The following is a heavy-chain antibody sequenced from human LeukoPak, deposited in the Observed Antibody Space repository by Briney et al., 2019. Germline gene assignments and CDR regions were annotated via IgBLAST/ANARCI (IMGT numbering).Heavy chain of an antibody. Sequence: SETLSLTCAVYGGSFSGYYWSWIRQPPGKGLEWIGEINHSGSTNYNPSLKSRVTISVDTSKNQFSLKLSSVTAADTAVYYCARRDCRGGSCYGWYFDLWGRGTLVTVSS. J-gene: IGHJ2*01. D-gene: IGHD2-15*01. CDR1: GGSFSGYY. V-gene: IGHV4-34*01. CDR2: INHSGST. CDR3: ARRDCRGGSCYGWYFDL.